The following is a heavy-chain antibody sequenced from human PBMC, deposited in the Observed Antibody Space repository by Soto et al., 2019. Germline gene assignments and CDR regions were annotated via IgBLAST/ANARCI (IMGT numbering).Heavy chain of an antibody. D-gene: IGHD6-19*01. J-gene: IGHJ2*01. Sequence: QVQLVQSGAEVKKPGASVKVSCKASGYTFTSYDINWVRQATGQGLEWMGWMNPNSGNTGYAQKFQGRVTMTRNTSISTAYMELSSLSSEDTAVYYCASTGIAVRDGSWYFDLWGRGTLVTVSS. V-gene: IGHV1-8*01. CDR3: ASTGIAVRDGSWYFDL. CDR2: MNPNSGNT. CDR1: GYTFTSYD.